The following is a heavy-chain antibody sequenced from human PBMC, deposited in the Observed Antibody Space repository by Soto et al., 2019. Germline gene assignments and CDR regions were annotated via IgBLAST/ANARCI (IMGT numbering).Heavy chain of an antibody. D-gene: IGHD2-15*01. J-gene: IGHJ6*03. CDR3: ARGLRIGYCSGGSCGYYYYYYMDV. Sequence: ASVKVSFKASGYTFTSYDINWVRQATGQGLEWMGWMNPNSGNTGYAQKFQGRVTMTRNTSISTAYMELSSLRSEDTAVYYCARGLRIGYCSGGSCGYYYYYYMDVWGKGTTVTVSS. V-gene: IGHV1-8*01. CDR2: MNPNSGNT. CDR1: GYTFTSYD.